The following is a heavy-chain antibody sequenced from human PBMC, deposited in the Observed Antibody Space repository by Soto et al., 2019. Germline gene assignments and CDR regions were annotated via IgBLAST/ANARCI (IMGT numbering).Heavy chain of an antibody. D-gene: IGHD6-19*01. J-gene: IGHJ5*02. CDR1: GYSITAGGYS. V-gene: IGHV4-39*07. CDR3: ARMYSSGSGWFHP. Sequence: AETRSLTCFVSGYSITAGGYSWSWIRHHPGKGLEWIGSFYSSGSIIYNPSLRSRVSISGDTSSNQFSMSLTSVTAADTARYYCARMYSSGSGWFHPWGQGTLVTVSS. CDR2: FYSSGSI.